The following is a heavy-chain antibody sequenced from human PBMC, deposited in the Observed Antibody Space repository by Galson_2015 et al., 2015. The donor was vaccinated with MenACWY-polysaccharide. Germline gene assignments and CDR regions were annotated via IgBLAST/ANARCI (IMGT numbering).Heavy chain of an antibody. CDR2: ISPGSETA. Sequence: SLRLSCAASGFNFSILVMTWVRQGPGKGLEWVSAISPGSETAYYSDSVKGRFSISRDNSKDTLYLQMDSLRAEDTAVYYCVKGGWADYWGQGTLVTVSS. D-gene: IGHD1-26*01. J-gene: IGHJ4*02. V-gene: IGHV3-23*01. CDR3: VKGGWADY. CDR1: GFNFSILV.